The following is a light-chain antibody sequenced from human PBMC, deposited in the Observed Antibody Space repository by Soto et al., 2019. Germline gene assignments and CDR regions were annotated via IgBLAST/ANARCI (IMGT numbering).Light chain of an antibody. J-gene: IGKJ4*01. V-gene: IGKV3-11*01. Sequence: EIVLTQSPVTLSFSPGDTATLSCRASQSVVRYVAWYQQKPGQAPRLLIYDATIRASGIPARFSGSGSGTDFSLTISSLEPEDFAVYYCQQRYHWPPLTFGGGTKVEVK. CDR1: QSVVRY. CDR2: DAT. CDR3: QQRYHWPPLT.